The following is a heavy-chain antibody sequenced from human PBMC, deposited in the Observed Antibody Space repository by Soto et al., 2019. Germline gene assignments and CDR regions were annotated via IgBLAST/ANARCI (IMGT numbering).Heavy chain of an antibody. CDR1: GFMSDRYG. V-gene: IGHV3-30*18. J-gene: IGHJ5*02. CDR3: AKGPRFDYLETRGFYSWFDP. CDR2: ISNDGSKT. Sequence: QAQLVQSGGGVVQPGTSLTLSCAASGFMSDRYGMHWVRQGPGTGLEWVAVISNDGSKTYYADSLKGRFSISRDKSKKTGYLQMNSLRVEDTAVYYCAKGPRFDYLETRGFYSWFDPWGQGALVSVSS. D-gene: IGHD3-22*01.